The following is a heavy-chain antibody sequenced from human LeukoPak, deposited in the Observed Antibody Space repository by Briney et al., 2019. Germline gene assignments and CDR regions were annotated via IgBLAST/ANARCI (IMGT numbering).Heavy chain of an antibody. J-gene: IGHJ4*02. V-gene: IGHV4-30-4*01. CDR2: IYYSGST. D-gene: IGHD5-18*01. Sequence: PSQTVSLTCTVSGGSISSGDYYWSWIRQPPGKGLEWIGYIYYSGSTYYNPSLKSRVTISVDTSKNQFSLKLSSVTAADTAVYYCARDGRKKDTAIYWGQGTLVTVSS. CDR3: ARDGRKKDTAIY. CDR1: GGSISSGDYY.